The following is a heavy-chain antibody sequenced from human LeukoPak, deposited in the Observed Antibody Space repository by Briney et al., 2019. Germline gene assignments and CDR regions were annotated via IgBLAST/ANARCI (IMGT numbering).Heavy chain of an antibody. J-gene: IGHJ5*02. CDR3: ARDGLWFGPPQKNWFDP. V-gene: IGHV1-18*01. D-gene: IGHD3-10*01. CDR1: GYTFTSYG. Sequence: ALVKVSCKASGYTFTSYGISWVRQAPGQGLEWMGWISAYNGNTNYAQKLQGRVTMTTDTSTSTAYMELRSLRSDDTAVYYCARDGLWFGPPQKNWFDPWGQGTLVTVSS. CDR2: ISAYNGNT.